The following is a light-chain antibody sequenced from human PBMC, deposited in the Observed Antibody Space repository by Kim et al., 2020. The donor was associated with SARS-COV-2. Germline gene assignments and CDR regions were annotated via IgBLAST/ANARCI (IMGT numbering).Light chain of an antibody. Sequence: DVVMTQSPLSLPVTLGQPASISCRSSQSLVHSDGNTYLNWFQQRPGQSPRRLIYKVSNRDSGVPDRFSGSGSGTDFTLKISGVEAECVGVYYCMQGTHWPPWTFGQGTKVDIK. CDR2: KVS. CDR3: MQGTHWPPWT. J-gene: IGKJ1*01. V-gene: IGKV2-30*02. CDR1: QSLVHSDGNTY.